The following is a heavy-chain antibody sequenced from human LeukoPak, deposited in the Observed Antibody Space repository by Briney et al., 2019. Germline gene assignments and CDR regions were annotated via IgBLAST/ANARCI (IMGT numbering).Heavy chain of an antibody. CDR1: GFTFSSYA. D-gene: IGHD3-10*01. Sequence: TAGGSLRLSCAASGFTFSSYAMSWVRQAPGKGLEWIGYISYSGSTKNNPSLKSRVTISVDTSKNQFSLKLTSVTAADTAVYYCAKEGAESFPDAFDIWGQGTMITVSS. V-gene: IGHV4-59*01. CDR3: AKEGAESFPDAFDI. J-gene: IGHJ3*02. CDR2: ISYSGST.